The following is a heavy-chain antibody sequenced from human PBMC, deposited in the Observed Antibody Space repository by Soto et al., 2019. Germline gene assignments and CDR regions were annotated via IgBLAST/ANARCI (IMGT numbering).Heavy chain of an antibody. V-gene: IGHV3-15*01. Sequence: PVGSLRLSCAASGFTFSNVWMSWVRQAPGKGLEWVGRIKSEADGGTSDYAAPVKGRFTISRDDSKNTLYLQMNSLRTEDTAVYYCNSFYEFGGFYSKSLDYWGQGTLVTVSS. D-gene: IGHD3-22*01. J-gene: IGHJ4*02. CDR2: IKSEADGGTS. CDR1: GFTFSNVW. CDR3: NSFYEFGGFYSKSLDY.